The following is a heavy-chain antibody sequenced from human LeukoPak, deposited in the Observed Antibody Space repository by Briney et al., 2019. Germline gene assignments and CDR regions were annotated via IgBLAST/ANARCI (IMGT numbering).Heavy chain of an antibody. CDR2: IYPGTSDA. Sequence: GESLKISCKASGYSFTTYWIGWVRQMPGKGLELMGIIYPGTSDARNSPSFQGQVTLSVDRSITTAYLQWSSLKASDTAMYYCARGFSSWAGGHVNWFDPWGQGTLVTVSS. CDR1: GYSFTTYW. CDR3: ARGFSSWAGGHVNWFDP. J-gene: IGHJ5*02. D-gene: IGHD6-19*01. V-gene: IGHV5-51*01.